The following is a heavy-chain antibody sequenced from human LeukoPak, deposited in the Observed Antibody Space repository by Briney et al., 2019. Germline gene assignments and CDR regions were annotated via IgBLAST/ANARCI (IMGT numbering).Heavy chain of an antibody. CDR2: ISSSGSTI. CDR3: ARGAAAGYFDY. V-gene: IGHV3-48*03. J-gene: IGHJ4*02. D-gene: IGHD6-13*01. Sequence: GGSLRLSCAASGFTFSSYEMNWVRQAPGKGLEWVSYISSSGSTIYYADSVKGRLTISRDNAKKSLYLQMNSLRAEDTAVYYCARGAAAGYFDYWGQGTLVTVSS. CDR1: GFTFSSYE.